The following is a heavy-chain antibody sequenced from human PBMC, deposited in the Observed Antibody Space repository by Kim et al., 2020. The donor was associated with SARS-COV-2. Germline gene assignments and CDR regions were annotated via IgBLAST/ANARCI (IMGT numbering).Heavy chain of an antibody. V-gene: IGHV3-7*01. D-gene: IGHD6-19*01. Sequence: GGSLRLSCAASGFTFSSDWMSWVRQAPGKGLEWVANIKQDGSEKSYVDSATGRFTISIDNAKNSLYLHMNSNSAEDTAVYLCACALWLVPLDAFDLW. CDR2: IKQDGSEK. J-gene: IGHJ2*01. CDR3: ACALWLVPLDAFDL. CDR1: GFTFSSDW.